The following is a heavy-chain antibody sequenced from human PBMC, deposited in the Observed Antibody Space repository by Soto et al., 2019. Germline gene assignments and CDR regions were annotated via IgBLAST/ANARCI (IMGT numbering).Heavy chain of an antibody. Sequence: PGGSLRLSCAASGFTFSSYAMSWVRQAPGKGLEWVSAISGSGGSTYYADSVKGRFTISRDTSKNRFSLHLNSVTPEDTAVYYCAGTSSLQWYYMDVWDKGTTVTVSS. V-gene: IGHV3-23*01. CDR2: ISGSGGST. CDR1: GFTFSSYA. J-gene: IGHJ6*03. D-gene: IGHD1-7*01. CDR3: AGTSSLQWYYMDV.